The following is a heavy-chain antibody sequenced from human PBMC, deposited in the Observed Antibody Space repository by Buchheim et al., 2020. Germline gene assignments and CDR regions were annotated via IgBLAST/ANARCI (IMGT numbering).Heavy chain of an antibody. Sequence: QVQLVQSGAEVKKPGASVKVSCKASGYTFTSYDINWVRQATGQGLEWMGWINPNSGGTNYAQKFQGWVTMTRDTSISTAYMELSRLRSDDTAVYYCARDLGYDSSGYYSDYYYYGMDVWGQGTT. CDR3: ARDLGYDSSGYYSDYYYYGMDV. D-gene: IGHD3-22*01. CDR1: GYTFTSYD. V-gene: IGHV1-2*04. CDR2: INPNSGGT. J-gene: IGHJ6*02.